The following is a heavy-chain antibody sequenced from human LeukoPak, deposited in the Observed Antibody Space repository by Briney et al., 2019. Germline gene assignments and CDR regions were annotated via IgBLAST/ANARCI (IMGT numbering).Heavy chain of an antibody. Sequence: PSETLSLTCTVSGGSISPYFWSWIRQPPGKGLEWIGYISYSGSTNYNPSLKSRVTISVDTSKNQFSLQLSSVTAADTAVYYCARDDYRGVTNFDPWCQGTLVTVSS. CDR1: GGSISPYF. J-gene: IGHJ5*02. D-gene: IGHD3-10*01. V-gene: IGHV4-59*01. CDR2: ISYSGST. CDR3: ARDDYRGVTNFDP.